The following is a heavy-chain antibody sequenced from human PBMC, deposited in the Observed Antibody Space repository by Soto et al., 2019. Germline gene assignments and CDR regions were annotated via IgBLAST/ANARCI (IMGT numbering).Heavy chain of an antibody. V-gene: IGHV1-69*01. CDR1: GGTFSSYA. J-gene: IGHJ4*02. CDR2: IIPIFGTA. CDR3: AREGRAYSSSSGQYYFDY. D-gene: IGHD6-6*01. Sequence: QVQLVQSGAEVKKPGSSVKVSCKASGGTFSSYAISWVRQAPGQGLEWMGGIIPIFGTANYAQKFQGRVTITADESTSTVYMELSSLRSEDTAVYYCAREGRAYSSSSGQYYFDYWGQGTLVTVSS.